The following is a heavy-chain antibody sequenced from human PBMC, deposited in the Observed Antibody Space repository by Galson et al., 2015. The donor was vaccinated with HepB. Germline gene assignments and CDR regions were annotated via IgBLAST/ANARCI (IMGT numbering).Heavy chain of an antibody. CDR3: ANESGAAGSSRWFAP. J-gene: IGHJ5*02. D-gene: IGHD6-13*01. CDR1: GFTFSSYA. V-gene: IGHV3-23*01. Sequence: SLRLSCAASGFTFSSYAMNWVRQAPGKGLEWVSSISGSGGATYYADSVKGRFTLSRDNSKNTLYLQMNILRAEDTAVYYCANESGAAGSSRWFAPWGQGTLVTVSS. CDR2: ISGSGGAT.